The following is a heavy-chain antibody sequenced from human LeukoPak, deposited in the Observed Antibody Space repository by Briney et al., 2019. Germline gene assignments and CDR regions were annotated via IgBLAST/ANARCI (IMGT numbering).Heavy chain of an antibody. CDR1: GGSISSGDYY. D-gene: IGHD3-22*01. Sequence: SQTLSLTCTVSGGSISSGDYYWSWIRQPPGKGLEWVGYIYYSGSTYYNPSLKSRVTISVDTSKNQFSPKLSSVTAADTAVYYCARAPYYYDSSGYYPYYYYGMDVWGQGTTVTVSS. V-gene: IGHV4-30-4*01. CDR3: ARAPYYYDSSGYYPYYYYGMDV. J-gene: IGHJ6*02. CDR2: IYYSGST.